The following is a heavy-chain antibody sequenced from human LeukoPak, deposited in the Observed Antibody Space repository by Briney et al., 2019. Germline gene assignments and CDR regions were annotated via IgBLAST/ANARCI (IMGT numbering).Heavy chain of an antibody. D-gene: IGHD3-3*01. CDR1: GGSISSSSYY. J-gene: IGHJ4*02. CDR2: IYYSGST. CDR3: ASITIFGVVLDY. Sequence: SETLSLTCTVSGGSISSSSYYWGWIRQPPGKGLEWIGSIYYSGSTYYNPSLKSRVTISVDTSKNQFFLKLSSVTAADTAVYYCASITIFGVVLDYWGQGTLVTVSS. V-gene: IGHV4-39*01.